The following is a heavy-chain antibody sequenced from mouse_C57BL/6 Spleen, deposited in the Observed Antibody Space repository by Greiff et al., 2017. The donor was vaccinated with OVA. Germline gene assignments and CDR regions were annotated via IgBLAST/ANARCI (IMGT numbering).Heavy chain of an antibody. Sequence: QVHVKQPGAELVKPGASVKLSCKASGYTFTSYWMQWVKQRPGQGLEWIGEIDPSDSYTNYNQKFKGKATLTVDTSSSTAYMQLSSLTSEDSAVYYCASAGLAYWGQGTTLTVSS. J-gene: IGHJ2*01. CDR3: ASAGLAY. CDR1: GYTFTSYW. CDR2: IDPSDSYT. D-gene: IGHD3-3*01. V-gene: IGHV1-50*01.